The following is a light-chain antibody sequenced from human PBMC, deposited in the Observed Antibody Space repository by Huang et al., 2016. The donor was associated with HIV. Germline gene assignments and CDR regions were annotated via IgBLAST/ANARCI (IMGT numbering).Light chain of an antibody. CDR1: ESVSIN. Sequence: EIVMTQSPDTLSVSPGARATLSCRASESVSINLAWYQQRPGQAPRLLIHGASTGAAGIPARFSGSGSGAEFTLTISSLQSEDFALYYCQQYNNWPYTFGQGTKLEIK. CDR3: QQYNNWPYT. J-gene: IGKJ2*01. V-gene: IGKV3-15*01. CDR2: GAS.